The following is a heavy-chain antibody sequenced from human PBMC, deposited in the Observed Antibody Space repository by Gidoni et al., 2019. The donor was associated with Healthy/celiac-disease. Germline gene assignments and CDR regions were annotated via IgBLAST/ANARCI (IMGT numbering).Heavy chain of an antibody. D-gene: IGHD1-26*01. J-gene: IGHJ4*02. CDR2: IKSKTDGGTT. CDR1: GFTFSNAW. Sequence: EVQLVESGGGLVKPGGSLRLSCAASGFTFSNAWMNWVRQAPGKGLAWVGRIKSKTDGGTTDYAAPVKGRFTISRDDSKNTLYLQMNSLKTEDTAVYYCTTDLEVGATPDDWGQGTLVTVSS. V-gene: IGHV3-15*07. CDR3: TTDLEVGATPDD.